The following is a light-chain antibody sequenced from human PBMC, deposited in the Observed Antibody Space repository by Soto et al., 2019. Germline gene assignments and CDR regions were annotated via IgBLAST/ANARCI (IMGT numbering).Light chain of an antibody. J-gene: IGKJ1*01. CDR1: QSISGW. CDR2: DAS. Sequence: IQRTQSPSTLSASVGDRVTITCRASQSISGWLAWYPQKPGEAPKLLIYDASALPRGVPSRFSGSGSGTKFTLTIASLQPDDFATYYRQQYETFSGTFGPGTKVDIK. CDR3: QQYETFSGT. V-gene: IGKV1-5*01.